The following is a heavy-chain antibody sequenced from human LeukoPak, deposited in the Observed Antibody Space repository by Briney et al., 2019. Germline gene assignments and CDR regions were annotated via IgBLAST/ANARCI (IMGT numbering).Heavy chain of an antibody. J-gene: IGHJ4*02. CDR2: INQDGSEK. CDR3: SAGTAVAADF. V-gene: IGHV3-7*01. Sequence: SGGSLRLSCAASGFTFSNYWMTWVRQAPGKGLEWVANINQDGSEKDYVDSVKGRFTISRDNAKNSLYLQMNRLRAEDTAVYYCSAGTAVAADFWGQGTLVTVSS. CDR1: GFTFSNYW. D-gene: IGHD6-19*01.